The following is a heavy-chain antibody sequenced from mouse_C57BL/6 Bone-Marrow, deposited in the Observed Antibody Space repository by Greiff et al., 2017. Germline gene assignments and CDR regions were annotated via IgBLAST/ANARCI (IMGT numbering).Heavy chain of an antibody. D-gene: IGHD1-1*01. CDR3: ARSFYYYGSSGAMDY. V-gene: IGHV1-69*01. Sequence: QVQLQQPGAELVMPGASVKLSCKASGYTFTSYWMHWVKQRPGQGLEWIGEIDPSDSYTNYNQKFKGKSTLTVDKSSSTAYMQLSSLTSEDAAVYYCARSFYYYGSSGAMDYWGQGTSVTVSS. CDR1: GYTFTSYW. J-gene: IGHJ4*01. CDR2: IDPSDSYT.